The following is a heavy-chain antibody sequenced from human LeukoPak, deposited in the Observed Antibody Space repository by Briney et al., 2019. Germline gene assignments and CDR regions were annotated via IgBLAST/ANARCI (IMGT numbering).Heavy chain of an antibody. CDR2: ISGTSNTI. Sequence: GGSLRLSCAASGFTFSSYEMNWVRQAPGKGLEWLSYISGTSNTIYYADSVKGRFTVSRDNAKNSLYLQMNSLRADDTAIYYCARDLGSYSSGWYMGFDYWGQGTLVTVSS. CDR3: ARDLGSYSSGWYMGFDY. J-gene: IGHJ4*02. CDR1: GFTFSSYE. V-gene: IGHV3-48*03. D-gene: IGHD6-19*01.